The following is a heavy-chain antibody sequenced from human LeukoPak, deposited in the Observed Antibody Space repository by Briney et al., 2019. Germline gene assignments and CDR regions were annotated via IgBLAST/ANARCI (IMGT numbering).Heavy chain of an antibody. D-gene: IGHD3-3*01. J-gene: IGHJ4*02. V-gene: IGHV4-4*08. CDR3: ARRVDFWSGSYPSSHLDY. Sequence: PSETLSLTCTVSGASISSDYWSWIRQPPGKGLEWIGYIQNSGNTIYNPSLKSRVTISIDTSKSQFSLRLNSMTAADTAVYYCARRVDFWSGSYPSSHLDYWGQGTLVTDSS. CDR1: GASISSDY. CDR2: IQNSGNT.